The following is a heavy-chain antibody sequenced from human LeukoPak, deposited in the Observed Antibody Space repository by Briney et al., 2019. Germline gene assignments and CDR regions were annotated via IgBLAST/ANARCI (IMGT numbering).Heavy chain of an antibody. CDR1: GFTFSYYD. Sequence: GGSLRLSCAASGFTFSYYDMNWVRQASGKGLEWVSYISSSGSTIYYADSVNARLTISRDNAKNALYLQMNSLRVEDTAIYYCATSYADYAEYFHCWGQPASVTVSS. D-gene: IGHD4-17*01. CDR2: ISSSGSTI. CDR3: ATSYADYAEYFHC. V-gene: IGHV3-48*03. J-gene: IGHJ1*01.